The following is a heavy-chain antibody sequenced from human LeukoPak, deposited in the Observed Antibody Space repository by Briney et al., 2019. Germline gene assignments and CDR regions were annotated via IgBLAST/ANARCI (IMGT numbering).Heavy chain of an antibody. J-gene: IGHJ6*03. CDR1: GGSISSSSYY. CDR3: ARRGGTGYYYYMDV. Sequence: SETLSLTCTVSGGSISSSSYYWGWIRQPPGKGLEWIGSIYYSGSTYYNPSLKSRVTISVDTSKNQFSLKLSSVTAADTAVYYCARRGGTGYYYYMDVWGKGTTVTISS. D-gene: IGHD4-23*01. CDR2: IYYSGST. V-gene: IGHV4-39*01.